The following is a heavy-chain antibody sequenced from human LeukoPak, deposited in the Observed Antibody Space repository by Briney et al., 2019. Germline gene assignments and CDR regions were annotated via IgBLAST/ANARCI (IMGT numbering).Heavy chain of an antibody. CDR1: GFTFSTYW. J-gene: IGHJ4*02. CDR3: ARDYYASGSYPFDY. CDR2: INPDGTTT. V-gene: IGHV3-74*01. D-gene: IGHD3-10*01. Sequence: GGSLRLSCAASGFTFSTYWMHWVRQAPGKGLVWVSRINPDGTTTSYADSVKGRFTISRDNAKDTVYLQMNSLRAEDTAVYYCARDYYASGSYPFDYWGQGTLVTVSS.